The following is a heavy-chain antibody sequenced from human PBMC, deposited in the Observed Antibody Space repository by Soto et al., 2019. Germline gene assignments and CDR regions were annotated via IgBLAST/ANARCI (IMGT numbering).Heavy chain of an antibody. D-gene: IGHD6-19*01. CDR3: ARSRLPIAVAGTSWPAYYYYGMDV. CDR1: GLTFSTLW. Sequence: PCRPMRLPCAASGLTFSTLWMGRVSQAPGKGLEWVAYIKPDGSEKNCVDSVKGRFTISRDNARHSLYLQMNSPRAEDTAVYYCARSRLPIAVAGTSWPAYYYYGMDVWGQGTTVTVSS. V-gene: IGHV3-7*03. CDR2: IKPDGSEK. J-gene: IGHJ6*02.